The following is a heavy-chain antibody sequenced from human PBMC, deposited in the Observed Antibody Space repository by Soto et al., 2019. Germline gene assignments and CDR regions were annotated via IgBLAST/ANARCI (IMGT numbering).Heavy chain of an antibody. CDR2: ISSGGTTI. J-gene: IGHJ4*02. CDR1: GFTFSDYY. Sequence: GRSLRLSCAASGFTFSDYYMSWIRQAPGKGLEWLSYISSGGTTIYYTDSVEGRFTISRDNAKNSLYLQMNSLRAEDTALYHCARVSHYYYISGVSDRRATFVSWSQGTLVPVSS. CDR3: ARVSHYYYISGVSDRRATFVS. V-gene: IGHV3-11*01. D-gene: IGHD3-22*01.